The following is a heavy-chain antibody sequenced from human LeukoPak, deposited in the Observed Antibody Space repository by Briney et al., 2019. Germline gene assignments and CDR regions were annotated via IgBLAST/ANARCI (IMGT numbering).Heavy chain of an antibody. J-gene: IGHJ4*02. V-gene: IGHV1-24*01. D-gene: IGHD4-23*01. Sequence: ASVKVSCKVSGYTLTELSMHWVRQAPGKGLEWMGGFDPADGETVYAHKFHGRLTMTEDTSTNTAYMELTSLRSEDTAVYYCAADGGGLSSVVTPRSSPFDYWGQGTLVTVSS. CDR2: FDPADGET. CDR3: AADGGGLSSVVTPRSSPFDY. CDR1: GYTLTELS.